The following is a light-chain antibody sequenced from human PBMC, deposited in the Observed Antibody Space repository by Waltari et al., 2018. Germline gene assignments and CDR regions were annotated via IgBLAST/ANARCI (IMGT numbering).Light chain of an antibody. Sequence: QSVLTQPPSASGTPGQRVSISCSGGSSNIGTTPVNSYQHLPGTAPKLLMYTNNHRPSGVPDRFSGSKSGTSASLAISGLQLQDEADYYCAAWDDSLKGWVFGGGTKVTVL. V-gene: IGLV1-44*01. CDR3: AAWDDSLKGWV. CDR1: SSNIGTTP. CDR2: TNN. J-gene: IGLJ3*02.